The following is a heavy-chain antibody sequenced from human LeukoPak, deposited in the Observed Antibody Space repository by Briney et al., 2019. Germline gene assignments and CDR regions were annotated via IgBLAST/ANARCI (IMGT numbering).Heavy chain of an antibody. Sequence: GSLRLSCAASGFTFSSAAMTWVRQAPGKGLAWVSTITGSDDRTYYADSVRGRFTISRDYSKNTLRLQMNSLRVEDTAIYYCAKGPQVGSGYHPDYWGQGTLVTVSS. V-gene: IGHV3-23*01. J-gene: IGHJ4*02. CDR2: ITGSDDRT. CDR3: AKGPQVGSGYHPDY. D-gene: IGHD3-22*01. CDR1: GFTFSSAA.